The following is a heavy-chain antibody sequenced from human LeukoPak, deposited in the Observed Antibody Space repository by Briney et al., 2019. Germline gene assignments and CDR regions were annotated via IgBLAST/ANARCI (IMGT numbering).Heavy chain of an antibody. CDR3: AGDLISGSGSLGY. D-gene: IGHD3-10*01. CDR2: INTNGSPT. Sequence: GGSLRLSCAASGFTFSSYWMHWVRHAPGKGLVWVARINTNGSPTQYADSVKGRLTISRDNAKTTLYLQMNSLRDEDTAVYYCAGDLISGSGSLGYWGQGTLVTVSS. V-gene: IGHV3-74*01. J-gene: IGHJ4*02. CDR1: GFTFSSYW.